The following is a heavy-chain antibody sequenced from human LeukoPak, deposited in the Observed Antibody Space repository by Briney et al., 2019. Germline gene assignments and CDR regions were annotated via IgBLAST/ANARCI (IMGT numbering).Heavy chain of an antibody. J-gene: IGHJ4*02. CDR1: GFTLSGSA. V-gene: IGHV3-73*01. D-gene: IGHD6-19*01. Sequence: GGSLRLSCAASGFTLSGSAMHWVRQASGKGLEWVGRIRSKANSYATAYAASVKGRFTISRDDSKNTAYLQMNSLRADDTAVYYCTRNSGWYGVSWGQGTLVSVSS. CDR2: IRSKANSYAT. CDR3: TRNSGWYGVS.